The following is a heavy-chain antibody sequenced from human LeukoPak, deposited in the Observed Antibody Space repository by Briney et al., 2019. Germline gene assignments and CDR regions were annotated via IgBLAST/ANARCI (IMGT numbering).Heavy chain of an antibody. CDR3: ARTSSYYDFWSGYPTTHMDV. V-gene: IGHV3-23*01. Sequence: PGGSLRLSCAASGFTFSNYAMSWVRQAPGKGLEWVSAISGSGGSTYYADSVKGRFTISRDNAKNSLYLQMNSLRAEDTAVYYCARTSSYYDFWSGYPTTHMDVWGKGTTVTVSS. D-gene: IGHD3-3*01. CDR1: GFTFSNYA. J-gene: IGHJ6*03. CDR2: ISGSGGST.